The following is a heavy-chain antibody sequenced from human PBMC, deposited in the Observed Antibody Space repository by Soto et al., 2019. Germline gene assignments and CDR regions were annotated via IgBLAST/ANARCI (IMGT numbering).Heavy chain of an antibody. D-gene: IGHD3-10*01. V-gene: IGHV3-7*01. CDR3: VRDPYGSGTYNIY. Sequence: ETLSLTCAVCGGSISSSSCWSWVRQPPGKGLEWVANIKQDGSEKYYADSVRGRFTISRDSAKNSLYLQMNSLRAEDTAVYYCVRDPYGSGTYNIYWGQGTLVTVSS. CDR2: IKQDGSEK. J-gene: IGHJ4*02. CDR1: GGSISSSSCW.